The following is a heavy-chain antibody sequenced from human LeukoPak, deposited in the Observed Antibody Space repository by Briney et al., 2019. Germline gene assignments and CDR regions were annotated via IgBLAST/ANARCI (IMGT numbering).Heavy chain of an antibody. CDR3: ARDLTVGATVRYFDY. J-gene: IGHJ4*02. CDR1: GFTFSSYS. CDR2: ISSSSSYI. D-gene: IGHD1-26*01. Sequence: GGSLRLSCAASGFTFSSYSMKWVRQAPGKGLEWVSSISSSSSYIYYADSVKGRFTISRDNAKNSLYLQMNSLRAEDTAVYYCARDLTVGATVRYFDYWGQGTLVTVSS. V-gene: IGHV3-21*01.